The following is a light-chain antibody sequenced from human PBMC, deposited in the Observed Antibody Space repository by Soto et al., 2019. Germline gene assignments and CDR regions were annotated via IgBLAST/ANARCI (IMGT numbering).Light chain of an antibody. Sequence: DIQMTQSPSSLSASVGDRVTITCRASQSISDYLNWYQQKVGKAPKLLIYAASTLQSGIPSRFSGSVSGTDFTLTINSLQPEDFATYYCQQTYTTPQTFGQGTKLEIK. J-gene: IGKJ2*01. V-gene: IGKV1-39*01. CDR1: QSISDY. CDR3: QQTYTTPQT. CDR2: AAS.